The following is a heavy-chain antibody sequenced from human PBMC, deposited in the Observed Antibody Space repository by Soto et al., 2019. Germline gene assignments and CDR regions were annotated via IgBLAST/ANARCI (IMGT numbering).Heavy chain of an antibody. D-gene: IGHD6-13*01. Sequence: GGSLRLSCGASGFTFSSHGMHWVRQAPGKGLEWVAVIRYDGSNKYYADSVKGRFTISRDNSKNTLYLQMNSLRAEDTAVYYCARGRWYSSSWSIYYFDFWGQGAQVIVSA. CDR1: GFTFSSHG. V-gene: IGHV3-33*01. CDR2: IRYDGSNK. J-gene: IGHJ4*02. CDR3: ARGRWYSSSWSIYYFDF.